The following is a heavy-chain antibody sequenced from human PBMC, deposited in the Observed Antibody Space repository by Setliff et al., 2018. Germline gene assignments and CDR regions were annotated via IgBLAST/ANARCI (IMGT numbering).Heavy chain of an antibody. V-gene: IGHV4-38-2*01. CDR1: GYSINSDYY. CDR2: MHHSGIV. J-gene: IGHJ4*02. CDR3: ARSIGLWFVD. D-gene: IGHD5-18*01. Sequence: PSETLSLTCAVSGYSINSDYYWGWIRQPPGKGLEWVASMHHSGIVYYNPSLRSRVIMSVDTSKNQFSLKLSSVTAADTAVYYCARSIGLWFVDWGQGTLVTVS.